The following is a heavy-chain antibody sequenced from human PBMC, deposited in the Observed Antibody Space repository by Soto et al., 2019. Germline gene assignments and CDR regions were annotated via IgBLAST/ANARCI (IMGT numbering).Heavy chain of an antibody. CDR1: GFTFSNAW. V-gene: IGHV3-15*01. D-gene: IGHD4-17*01. Sequence: EVQLVESGGGLVKPGGSLRLSCAASGFTFSNAWMSWVRQAPGKGLEWVGRIKSKTDGGTTDYAAPVKGRFTISRDASKNTLYLQMNSLKTEDTAVYYCTTDSGDYPYWYWGQGTLVTVSS. J-gene: IGHJ4*02. CDR2: IKSKTDGGTT. CDR3: TTDSGDYPYWY.